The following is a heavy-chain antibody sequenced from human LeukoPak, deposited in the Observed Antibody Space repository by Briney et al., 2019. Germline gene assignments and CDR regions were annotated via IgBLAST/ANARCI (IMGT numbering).Heavy chain of an antibody. Sequence: GGSLRLSCAASGFTFSFYSMSWVRQAPGKGLQWVSFITGSSSTIHYADSVRGRFTISRDNSRNTVYLQMNSLRVEDTAVYYCAKTYSRESGYDFFFHYWGQGTRVTVSS. CDR2: ITGSSSTI. J-gene: IGHJ4*02. CDR1: GFTFSFYS. CDR3: AKTYSRESGYDFFFHY. V-gene: IGHV3-48*01. D-gene: IGHD5-12*01.